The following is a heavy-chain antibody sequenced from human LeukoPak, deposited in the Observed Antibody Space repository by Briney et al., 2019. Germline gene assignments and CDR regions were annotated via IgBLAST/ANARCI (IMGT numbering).Heavy chain of an antibody. V-gene: IGHV4-61*02. J-gene: IGHJ5*02. CDR3: ARHRITMVRGASEFDP. D-gene: IGHD3-10*01. CDR2: IYTSGST. CDR1: GGSISSGSYS. Sequence: SETLSLTCTVSGGSISSGSYSWSWIRQPAGEGLEWIGRIYTSGSTNYNPSLKSRITISLDTSKNQFSLKLSSVTAADTAVYYCARHRITMVRGASEFDPWGQGTLVTVSS.